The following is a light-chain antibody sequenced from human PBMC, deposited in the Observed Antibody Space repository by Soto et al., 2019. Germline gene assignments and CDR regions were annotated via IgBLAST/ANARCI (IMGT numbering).Light chain of an antibody. Sequence: QSALTQPASVSGSPGQSITISCTGTSSDVGRYNYVSWYQQHPGKAPKLMIYDVNNRPSGVSNRFSGSKSGNTASLTISGLQDEDEADYYCSSYTTSSTRVVFGGGTKLTVL. V-gene: IGLV2-14*01. CDR3: SSYTTSSTRVV. J-gene: IGLJ2*01. CDR2: DVN. CDR1: SSDVGRYNY.